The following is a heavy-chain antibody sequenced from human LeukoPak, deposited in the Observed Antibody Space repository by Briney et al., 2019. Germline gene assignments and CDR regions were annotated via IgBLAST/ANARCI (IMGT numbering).Heavy chain of an antibody. J-gene: IGHJ4*02. Sequence: PSETLSLTCTVSGDSISSYYWSWIWQPPGKGLEWIGYIHYSGSTNYNPSLKSRVTISVDTSKNQFSLILSSVTTADTDVYYCAREVVAAAGTVDYWGQGTLVTVSS. CDR1: GDSISSYY. CDR3: AREVVAAAGTVDY. D-gene: IGHD6-13*01. V-gene: IGHV4-59*01. CDR2: IHYSGST.